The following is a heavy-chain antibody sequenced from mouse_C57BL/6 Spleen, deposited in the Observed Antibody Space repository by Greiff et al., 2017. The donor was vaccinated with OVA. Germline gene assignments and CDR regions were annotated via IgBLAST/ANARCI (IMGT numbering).Heavy chain of an antibody. D-gene: IGHD3-3*01. V-gene: IGHV14-4*01. J-gene: IGHJ2*01. Sequence: EVKLQESGAELVRPGASVKLSCTASGFNIKDDYMHWVKQRPEQGLEWIGWIDPENGDTEYASKFQGKATITADTSSNTAYLQLSSLTSEDTAVYYCTTGWGFDYWGQGTTLTVSS. CDR1: GFNIKDDY. CDR2: IDPENGDT. CDR3: TTGWGFDY.